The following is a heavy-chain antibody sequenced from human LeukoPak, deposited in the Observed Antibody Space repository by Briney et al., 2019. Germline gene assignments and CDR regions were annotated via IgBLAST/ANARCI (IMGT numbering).Heavy chain of an antibody. CDR1: GGSFSGYS. V-gene: IGHV4-34*01. Sequence: SETLSPTCAVYGGSFSGYSWSWIRQPPGKGLEWIGEINQSGSINYNPSLKSRVTISVDTSKNQFSLKLSSVTAADTAVYYCARLQYSSSPYHYFDYWGQGTLVTVSS. CDR3: ARLQYSSSPYHYFDY. D-gene: IGHD6-13*01. J-gene: IGHJ4*02. CDR2: INQSGSI.